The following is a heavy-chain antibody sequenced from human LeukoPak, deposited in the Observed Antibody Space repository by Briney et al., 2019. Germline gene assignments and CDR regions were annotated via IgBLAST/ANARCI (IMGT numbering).Heavy chain of an antibody. Sequence: GGSLRLSCAASGFTFSSYAMSWVRQAPGKGLEWVSAISGSGGSTYYADSVKGRFTISRDNSKNTLYLQMNSLRAEDTAVYYCAKRYCSGGSCYSDMHYFDYWGQGTLVTVSS. J-gene: IGHJ4*02. CDR2: ISGSGGST. CDR1: GFTFSSYA. D-gene: IGHD2-15*01. V-gene: IGHV3-23*01. CDR3: AKRYCSGGSCYSDMHYFDY.